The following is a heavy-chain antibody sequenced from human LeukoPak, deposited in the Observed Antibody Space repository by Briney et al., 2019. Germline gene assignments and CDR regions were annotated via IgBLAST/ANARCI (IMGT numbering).Heavy chain of an antibody. CDR3: ARVGDRDYSSGWFDY. CDR2: IKQGASDK. J-gene: IGHJ4*02. CDR1: AFTFSNFW. V-gene: IGHV3-7*01. D-gene: IGHD6-19*01. Sequence: GGSLRLSCAASAFTFSNFWMSWVRQAPGKGLEWVANIKQGASDKHYVDSVKGRFTISRDNAKNSLYLHMNSLRAEDTAVYYCARVGDRDYSSGWFDYWGQGTLVTVSS.